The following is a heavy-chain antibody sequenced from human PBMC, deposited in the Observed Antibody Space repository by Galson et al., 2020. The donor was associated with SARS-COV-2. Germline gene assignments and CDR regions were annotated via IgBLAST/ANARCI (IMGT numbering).Heavy chain of an antibody. J-gene: IGHJ6*04. CDR1: GFTFSSYG. CDR3: AKRAAGGGVCYSRVSFSMDV. Sequence: GGSLRLSCAASGFTFSSYGMSWVRQAPGKGLEWVAVITYAGSNKYYADSVKGRFTISRDNSKNTLYLQMNSLRAEDTAVYYCAKRAAGGGVCYSRVSFSMDVWGKGATVTISS. D-gene: IGHD2-21*02. V-gene: IGHV3-30*18. CDR2: ITYAGSNK.